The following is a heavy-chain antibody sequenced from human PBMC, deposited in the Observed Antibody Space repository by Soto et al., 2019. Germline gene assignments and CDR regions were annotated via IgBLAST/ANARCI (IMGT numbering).Heavy chain of an antibody. J-gene: IGHJ4*02. CDR2: ISYDGRNT. CDR3: ARDRYTGWCYYCDY. D-gene: IGHD6-19*01. V-gene: IGHV3-30*04. CDR1: GFIFSSNA. Sequence: QVQLVESGGGVVQPGGSLRLSCAASGFIFSSNAIHWVRQAPGKGLEWVAVISYDGRNTYYADSVKGRFTISRDNSKNTLYLQMNSLRPEDTAVYYCARDRYTGWCYYCDYWGQGTLVTVSS.